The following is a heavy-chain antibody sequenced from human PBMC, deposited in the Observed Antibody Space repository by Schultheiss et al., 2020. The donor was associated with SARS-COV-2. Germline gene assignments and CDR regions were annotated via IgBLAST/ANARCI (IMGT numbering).Heavy chain of an antibody. CDR2: IWYDGSNK. J-gene: IGHJ5*02. CDR3: ARGHYDFWSGYSPQGWFDP. CDR1: GFTFSSYW. V-gene: IGHV3-33*08. Sequence: GGSLRLSCAASGFTFSSYWMHWVRQAPGKGLEWVAVIWYDGSNKYYADSVKGRFTISRDNAKNSLYLQMNSLRAEDTAVYYCARGHYDFWSGYSPQGWFDPWGQGTLVTVSS. D-gene: IGHD3-3*01.